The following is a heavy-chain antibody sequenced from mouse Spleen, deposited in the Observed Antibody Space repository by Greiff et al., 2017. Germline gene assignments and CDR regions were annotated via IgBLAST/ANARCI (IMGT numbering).Heavy chain of an antibody. CDR3: AKSYYSNLYAMDY. J-gene: IGHJ4*01. CDR2: IDPANGNT. D-gene: IGHD2-5*01. CDR1: GFNIKNTY. Sequence: VQLKQSVAELVRPGASVKLSCTASGFNIKNTYMHWVKQRPEQGLEWIGRIDPANGNTKYAPKFQGKATITADTSSNTAYLQLSSLTSEDTAIYYCAKSYYSNLYAMDYWGQGTSVTVSS. V-gene: IGHV14-3*01.